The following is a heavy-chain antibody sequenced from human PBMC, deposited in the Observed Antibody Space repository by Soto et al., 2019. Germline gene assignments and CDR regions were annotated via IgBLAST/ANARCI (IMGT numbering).Heavy chain of an antibody. CDR3: ARPDYTQYARYQKYDI. CDR2: INPRASEI. D-gene: IGHD2-2*01. Sequence: SLKISCEGSDYTFAAYWIGWVRRMHGKGLEWIGVINPRASEIKYSPPFDGQVTISAYKSINTAFLQWRSLKASDTAMYYCARPDYTQYARYQKYDIWGQGKRVNAS. CDR1: DYTFAAYW. V-gene: IGHV5-51*01. J-gene: IGHJ3*02.